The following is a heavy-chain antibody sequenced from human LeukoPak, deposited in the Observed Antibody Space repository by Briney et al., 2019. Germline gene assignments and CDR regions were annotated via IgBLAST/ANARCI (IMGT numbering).Heavy chain of an antibody. D-gene: IGHD3-22*01. Sequence: GGSLRLSCAASGFIFNNYGLVWVRQAPGKGLEWVSAISNDGGGTTYADFVKGRFSVSRDNSKNTLFLQMNSLRAEDMALYYCAKGSSGYFFDLWGQGTLVTVSS. CDR3: AKGSSGYFFDL. J-gene: IGHJ4*02. CDR2: ISNDGGGT. V-gene: IGHV3-23*01. CDR1: GFIFNNYG.